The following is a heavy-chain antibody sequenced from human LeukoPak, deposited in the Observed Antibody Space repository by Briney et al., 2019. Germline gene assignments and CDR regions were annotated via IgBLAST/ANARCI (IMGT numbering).Heavy chain of an antibody. CDR2: IVVGSGNT. J-gene: IGHJ4*02. CDR1: GFTFTSSA. Sequence: ISVQVSCKASGFTFTSSAMQWVRQARGQRLEWIGWIVVGSGNTNYAHKFQERVTITRDMSTSTAYMNLSSLRSEDTASYYCAAGRAVVHRDLEWGPGADYWGRGTLVTVSS. D-gene: IGHD6-19*01. CDR3: AAGRAVVHRDLEWGPGADY. V-gene: IGHV1-58*02.